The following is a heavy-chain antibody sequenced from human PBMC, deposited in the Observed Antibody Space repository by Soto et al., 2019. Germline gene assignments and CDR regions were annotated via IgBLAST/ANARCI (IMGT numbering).Heavy chain of an antibody. CDR3: ASLRLHERDAFDI. D-gene: IGHD3-9*01. Sequence: PWGSLRLSCAALGFTFSSYSLHWVRQAPGKGLEYVSAISSNGGSTYYANSVKGRFTISRDNSKNTLYLQMGSLRAEDMAVYYYASLRLHERDAFDIWGQGTMVTVSS. CDR2: ISSNGGST. CDR1: GFTFSSYS. J-gene: IGHJ3*02. V-gene: IGHV3-64*01.